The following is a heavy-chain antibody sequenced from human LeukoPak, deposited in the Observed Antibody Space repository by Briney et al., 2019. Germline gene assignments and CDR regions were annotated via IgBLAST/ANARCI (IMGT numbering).Heavy chain of an antibody. CDR2: VSMTGSAI. CDR1: GFTFGDFY. D-gene: IGHD3-10*01. Sequence: PGGSLRLSCAASGFTFGDFYMTWLRQTPGKGPEWLSYVSMTGSAIDYAASVRGRYTISRDNAKNTRYLQMNSLGAEDTAIYHCANGLTYGMIWGQGTQVTVSS. V-gene: IGHV3-11*01. CDR3: ANGLTYGMI. J-gene: IGHJ4*02.